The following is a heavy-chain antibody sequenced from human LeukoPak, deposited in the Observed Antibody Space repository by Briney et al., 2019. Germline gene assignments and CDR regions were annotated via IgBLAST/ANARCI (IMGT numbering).Heavy chain of an antibody. J-gene: IGHJ5*02. CDR3: ARGLEFMVRGVGTYNWFDP. V-gene: IGHV1-8*01. CDR1: GYTFTSYD. CDR2: MNPNSGNT. D-gene: IGHD3-10*01. Sequence: GASVKVSCKASGYTFTSYDINWVRQATGQGLEWMGWMNPNSGNTGYAQKFQGRVTMTRNTSISTAYMELSSLRSEDTAVYYCARGLEFMVRGVGTYNWFDPWGQGTLVTVSS.